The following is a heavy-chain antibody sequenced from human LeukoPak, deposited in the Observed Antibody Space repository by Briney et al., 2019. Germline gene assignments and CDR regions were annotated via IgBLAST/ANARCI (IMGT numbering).Heavy chain of an antibody. CDR3: ARDRHGPDY. CDR1: GFTFSSYA. Sequence: PGGSLRLSCAASGFTFSSYAMHWVRQAPGKGLEWVAVISYDGSNKYYTDSVKGRFTISRDNSKNTLYLQMNSLRAEDTPVYYCARDRHGPDYWGQGTLVTVSS. V-gene: IGHV3-30-3*01. CDR2: ISYDGSNK. J-gene: IGHJ4*02.